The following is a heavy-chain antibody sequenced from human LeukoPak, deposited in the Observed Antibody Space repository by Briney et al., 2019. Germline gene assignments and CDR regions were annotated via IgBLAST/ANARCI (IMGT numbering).Heavy chain of an antibody. Sequence: SETLSLTCTVSGASISGYYWSWIRQPPGKGLEWIGFVYYSGSTNYSPSLKSRATISIDTSKNQFSLKLSSVTAADTAVYYCARDYGDCGWYFDLCGRGTLVTASS. V-gene: IGHV4-59*12. D-gene: IGHD4-17*01. J-gene: IGHJ2*01. CDR3: ARDYGDCGWYFDL. CDR2: VYYSGST. CDR1: GASISGYY.